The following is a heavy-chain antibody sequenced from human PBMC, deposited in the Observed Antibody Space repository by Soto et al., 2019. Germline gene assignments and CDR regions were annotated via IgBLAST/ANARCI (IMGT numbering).Heavy chain of an antibody. D-gene: IGHD6-19*01. CDR1: GYTFTSYA. CDR3: ARAGSGWSYNWFDP. CDR2: INAGNGNT. Sequence: QVQLVQSGAEVKKPGASVKVSCKASGYTFTSYAMHWVRQAPGQRLEWMGWINAGNGNTKYSQKFQGRVTITRDTSASTAYMELGSLRSEDTAVYYCARAGSGWSYNWFDPWGQGTLVTVSS. J-gene: IGHJ5*02. V-gene: IGHV1-3*01.